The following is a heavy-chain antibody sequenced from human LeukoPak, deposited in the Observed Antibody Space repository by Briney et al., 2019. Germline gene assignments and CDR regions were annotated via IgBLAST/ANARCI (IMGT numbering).Heavy chain of an antibody. CDR2: ISSSSSTI. V-gene: IGHV3-48*01. Sequence: GGSLRLSCAASGFTFSSYSMNWVRQAPGKGLEWVSYISSSSSTIYYADSVKGRFTISRDNAKNSLYLQMNSLRAEDTAVYYCAKDQDAKLGYYYYYMDVWGKGTTVTISS. D-gene: IGHD7-27*01. J-gene: IGHJ6*03. CDR1: GFTFSSYS. CDR3: AKDQDAKLGYYYYYMDV.